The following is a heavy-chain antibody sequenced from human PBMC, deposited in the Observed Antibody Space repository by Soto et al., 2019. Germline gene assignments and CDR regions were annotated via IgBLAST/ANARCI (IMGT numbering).Heavy chain of an antibody. D-gene: IGHD2-15*01. CDR1: GFTFSGSA. J-gene: IGHJ6*02. CDR2: IRSKANSYAT. CDR3: TRISHCSGGSCYYYYGMDV. V-gene: IGHV3-73*01. Sequence: PVGSLRLSCAASGFTFSGSAMHWVRQASGKGLEWVGRIRSKANSYATAYAASVKGRFTISRDDSKNTAYLQMNSLKTEDTAVYYCTRISHCSGGSCYYYYGMDVWGQGTTVTVSS.